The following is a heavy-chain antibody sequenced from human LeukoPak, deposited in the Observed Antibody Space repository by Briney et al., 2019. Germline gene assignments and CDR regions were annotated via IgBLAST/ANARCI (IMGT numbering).Heavy chain of an antibody. CDR1: GFTFSSYA. CDR3: AKQDGGTYYYDSSGYSFDY. V-gene: IGHV3-23*01. D-gene: IGHD3-22*01. J-gene: IGHJ4*02. Sequence: GGSLRLSCAASGFTFSSYAMSWVRQASGKGLEWASTISGSGGSTYYADSVKGRFTISRDNSKNTLYLQMNSLRAEDTAVYYCAKQDGGTYYYDSSGYSFDYWGQGTLVTVSS. CDR2: ISGSGGST.